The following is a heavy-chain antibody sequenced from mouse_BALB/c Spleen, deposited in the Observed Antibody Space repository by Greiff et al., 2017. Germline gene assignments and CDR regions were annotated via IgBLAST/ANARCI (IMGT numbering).Heavy chain of an antibody. CDR2: ISSGGST. CDR1: GFTFSSYA. J-gene: IGHJ3*01. Sequence: EVKLMESGGGLVKPGGSLKLSCAASGFTFSSYAMPWVRQTPEKRLEWVASISSGGSTYYPDSVKGRFTISRDNARNILYLQMSSLRAEDTAMYYCARGSFAYWGQGTLVTGSA. CDR3: ARGSFAY. V-gene: IGHV5-6-5*01.